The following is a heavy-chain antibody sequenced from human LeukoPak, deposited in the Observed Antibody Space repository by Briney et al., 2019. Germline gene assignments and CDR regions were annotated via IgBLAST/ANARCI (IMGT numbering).Heavy chain of an antibody. J-gene: IGHJ4*02. D-gene: IGHD6-19*01. V-gene: IGHV3-33*01. Sequence: GGSLRLSCAASGFAFRSYGMHWVRQAPGKGLEWVAVIWYDGSTKFYADSVKGRFTISRDSAKNSLYLQMNSLRGEDTAVYYCARTPPGGWYGSLDYWGQGTLVTVSS. CDR2: IWYDGSTK. CDR3: ARTPPGGWYGSLDY. CDR1: GFAFRSYG.